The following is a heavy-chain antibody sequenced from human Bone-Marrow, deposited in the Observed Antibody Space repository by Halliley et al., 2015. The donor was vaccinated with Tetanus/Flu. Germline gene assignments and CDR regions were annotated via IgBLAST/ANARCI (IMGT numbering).Heavy chain of an antibody. V-gene: IGHV4-34*01. CDR1: GGPFIDYY. Sequence: TLSLTCAVYGGPFIDYYWNWIRQPPGKGPEWIGEITYGGNTNYNPSLKSRVTIFQDSVKKQFSLRLTSVTAADTAVYYCARGRVGGYRDYFDNWGPGTRVTVSS. D-gene: IGHD3-16*02. CDR2: ITYGGNT. J-gene: IGHJ4*02. CDR3: ARGRVGGYRDYFDN.